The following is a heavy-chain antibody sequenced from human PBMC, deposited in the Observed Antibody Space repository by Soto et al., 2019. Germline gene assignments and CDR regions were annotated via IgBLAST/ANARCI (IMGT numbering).Heavy chain of an antibody. D-gene: IGHD3-3*01. V-gene: IGHV3-48*02. Sequence: EVQVVESGGGLVQPGGSLRLSCVASGFTFSSNSMNWVRQAPGKGLEWISYISSSGSTIYADTVKGRFTISRDDAKNSLLLQMNTLRYEGTAVYYCASVIWSDRLTSDLWGQGTLVTVPS. CDR3: ASVIWSDRLTSDL. CDR1: GFTFSSNS. CDR2: ISSSGSTI. J-gene: IGHJ4*02.